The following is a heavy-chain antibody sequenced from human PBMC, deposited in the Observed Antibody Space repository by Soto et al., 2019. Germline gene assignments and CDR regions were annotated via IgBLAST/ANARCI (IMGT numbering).Heavy chain of an antibody. CDR1: GYSFATSG. J-gene: IGHJ4*02. CDR3: ARAGQFYDASGYAD. V-gene: IGHV1-18*01. D-gene: IGHD3-22*01. CDR2: IGVYNGNT. Sequence: QVKLVQSGTEVKKPGASIKVSCKASGYSFATSGMTWVRQAPGQGLEWMGWIGVYNGNTNYDQNLQDRVTMTTDTSTNTAYLEVRNLRSDDTAVYYCARAGQFYDASGYADWGQGTLVTVSS.